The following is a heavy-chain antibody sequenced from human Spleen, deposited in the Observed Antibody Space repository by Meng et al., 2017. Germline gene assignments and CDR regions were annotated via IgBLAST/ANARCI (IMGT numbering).Heavy chain of an antibody. CDR1: GGSFSGYY. J-gene: IGHJ4*02. Sequence: GSLRLSCAVYGGSFSGYYWNWIRQPPGKGLEWIGEINQSGNTNYNPSLKSRVTISVDTSQNNLSLKLSSVTAADSAVYYCARGPTTMAHDFDYWGQGTLVTVSS. V-gene: IGHV4-34*01. D-gene: IGHD4-11*01. CDR3: ARGPTTMAHDFDY. CDR2: INQSGNT.